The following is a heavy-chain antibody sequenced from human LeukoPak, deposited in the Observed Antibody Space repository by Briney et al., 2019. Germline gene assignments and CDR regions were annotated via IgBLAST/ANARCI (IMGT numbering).Heavy chain of an antibody. CDR1: GGSISSGSYY. CDR2: IYTSGST. D-gene: IGHD2-2*01. Sequence: SETLSLTCTVSGGSISSGSYYWRWIRQPAGKGLEWIGRIYTSGSTNYNPSLKSRVTISVDTSKNQFSLKLSSVTAADTAVYYCARTCSSTSCYYYYYMDVWGKGTTVTISS. J-gene: IGHJ6*03. CDR3: ARTCSSTSCYYYYYMDV. V-gene: IGHV4-61*02.